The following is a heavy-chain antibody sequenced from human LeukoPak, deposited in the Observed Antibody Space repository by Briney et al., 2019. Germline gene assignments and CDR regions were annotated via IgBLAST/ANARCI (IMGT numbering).Heavy chain of an antibody. V-gene: IGHV4-59*08. CDR3: ARHYSSDPFDY. CDR2: IDYSGST. CDR1: GASISSYY. Sequence: SETLSLTCSVSGASISSYYWSWIRQPPGKGLEWIGYIDYSGSTNYSPSLKSRVTISADTSKNQFSLKLASLTAADTALYFCARHYSSDPFDYWGQGALVTVSS. D-gene: IGHD2-21*01. J-gene: IGHJ4*02.